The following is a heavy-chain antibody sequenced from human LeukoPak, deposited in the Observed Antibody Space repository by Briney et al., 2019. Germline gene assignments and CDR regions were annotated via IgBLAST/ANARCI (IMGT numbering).Heavy chain of an antibody. CDR1: GFTFSSYE. Sequence: GGSLRLSCAASGFTFSSYEMNWVRQAPGKGLEWVSYISSSGRTIYNADSVKGRFTISRDDAKNSLYLQMNSLRAEDTAVYYCARSLGRFDIWGQGTMLTVSS. J-gene: IGHJ3*02. CDR2: ISSSGRTI. D-gene: IGHD7-27*01. CDR3: ARSLGRFDI. V-gene: IGHV3-48*03.